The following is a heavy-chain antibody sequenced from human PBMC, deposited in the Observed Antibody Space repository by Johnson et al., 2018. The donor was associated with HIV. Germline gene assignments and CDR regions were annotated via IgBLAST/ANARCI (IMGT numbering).Heavy chain of an antibody. CDR1: GFSFDDYG. V-gene: IGHV3-7*03. D-gene: IGHD1-26*01. CDR2: IKYDGSDK. J-gene: IGHJ3*01. CDR3: ARELNSGNYDPWFERWESGAFDV. Sequence: VQLVESGGGVVRPGGSLKLSCAASGFSFDDYGMSWVRQPPGKGLEWVARIKYDGSDKYYVDAVKGRLIISRDNVNNSVYLQMNSLRGEDTAVYYCARELNSGNYDPWFERWESGAFDVWGQGTLVTVSS.